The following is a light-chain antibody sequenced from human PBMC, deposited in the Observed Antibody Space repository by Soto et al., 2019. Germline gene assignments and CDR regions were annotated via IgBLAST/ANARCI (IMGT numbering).Light chain of an antibody. CDR3: GSYTSTSTFYV. J-gene: IGLJ1*01. CDR2: EGI. Sequence: QSALTQPASVSGSPGQSITISCTGTSSDVGNSNRVSWYQHHPGTDPKVMIYEGIKRPSGVSIRFSGSKSGNTASLTISGLQADDEADYYCGSYTSTSTFYVFGTGTKLTVL. CDR1: SSDVGNSNR. V-gene: IGLV2-14*02.